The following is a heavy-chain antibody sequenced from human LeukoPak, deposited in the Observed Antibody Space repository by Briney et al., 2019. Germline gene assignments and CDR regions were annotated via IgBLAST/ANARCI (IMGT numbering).Heavy chain of an antibody. V-gene: IGHV3-23*01. CDR1: GFTFSSYA. Sequence: PGGSLRLSCAASGFTFSSYAMSFLRRAPGKGLEWVPAISDDFGTYHADSVQGRFTISRDNSRNTLYLQMTSLRAEDTAVYYCARGNSGHCTGATCYALDYWGQGTLVTVSS. J-gene: IGHJ4*02. CDR3: ARGNSGHCTGATCYALDY. CDR2: ISDDFGT. D-gene: IGHD2-2*01.